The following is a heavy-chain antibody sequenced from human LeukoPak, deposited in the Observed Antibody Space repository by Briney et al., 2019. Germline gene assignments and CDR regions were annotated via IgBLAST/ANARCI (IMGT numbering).Heavy chain of an antibody. D-gene: IGHD3-10*01. CDR1: GYTLTELS. Sequence: ASLKVSCKVSGYTLTELSMHWVRQAPGKGLEWMGGFDPEDGETIYAQKFQGRVTMTEDTSTDTAYMELSSLRSEDTAVYYCATATFMVRGVKPLDYWGQGTLVTVSS. V-gene: IGHV1-24*01. CDR2: FDPEDGET. CDR3: ATATFMVRGVKPLDY. J-gene: IGHJ4*02.